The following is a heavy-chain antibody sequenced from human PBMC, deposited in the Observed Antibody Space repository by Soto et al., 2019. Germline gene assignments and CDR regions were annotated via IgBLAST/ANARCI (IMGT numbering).Heavy chain of an antibody. CDR3: ARKAGAGTYQGFDY. Sequence: QVQLQESGPGLVKPSGTLSLTCAVSGGSISTNNWWHWIRQSPEKGREWMWEIHHSGSINYSPSSKSRATNSFYQSNSQFSPSLSFVTAAETAVYYCARKAGAGTYQGFDYWGQGTLVTVSA. V-gene: IGHV4-4*02. J-gene: IGHJ4*02. CDR2: IHHSGSI. CDR1: GGSISTNNW. D-gene: IGHD1-26*01.